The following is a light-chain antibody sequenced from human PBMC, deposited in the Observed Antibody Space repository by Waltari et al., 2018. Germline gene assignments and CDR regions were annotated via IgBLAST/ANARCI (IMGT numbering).Light chain of an antibody. CDR1: QSISGH. CDR3: QQYNNWPLT. Sequence: ETVMTQSPATLSALPGERVTLSRGASQSISGHLAWYQQKPGQPPSLVIYSASSRATGGPVRFRGSGSGTHFTLTISNLQSEDFAVYYCQQYNNWPLTFGGGTKVEL. J-gene: IGKJ4*01. CDR2: SAS. V-gene: IGKV3-15*01.